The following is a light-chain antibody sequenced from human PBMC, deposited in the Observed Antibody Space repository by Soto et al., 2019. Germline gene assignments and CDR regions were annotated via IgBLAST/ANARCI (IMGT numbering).Light chain of an antibody. J-gene: IGKJ2*01. CDR1: QSISSNY. V-gene: IGKV3-20*01. CDR2: GAS. CDR3: QQYGNSPPYT. Sequence: VLTQSPGTLSLSPGEGATISCRASQSISSNYLAWYQHKPGQAPRLLIYGASSRATGIPHRFSGSGSGTDFTLTISRLEPEDCGVFYCQQYGNSPPYTFGQGTRLEIK.